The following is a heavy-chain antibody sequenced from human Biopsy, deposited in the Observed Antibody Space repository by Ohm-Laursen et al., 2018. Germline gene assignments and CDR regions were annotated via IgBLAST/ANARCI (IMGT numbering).Heavy chain of an antibody. CDR1: GDSISSYY. CDR2: IYSSGST. Sequence: TLSLTWTVSGDSISSYYWSWIRQPAGKGLEWIGRIYSSGSTNYNPSLKSRVTMSVDTSKNQFSLILSSMTAADTAVYYCAREPRIAAVAYFGPWGQGTLVTVSS. D-gene: IGHD6-13*01. CDR3: AREPRIAAVAYFGP. J-gene: IGHJ5*02. V-gene: IGHV4-4*07.